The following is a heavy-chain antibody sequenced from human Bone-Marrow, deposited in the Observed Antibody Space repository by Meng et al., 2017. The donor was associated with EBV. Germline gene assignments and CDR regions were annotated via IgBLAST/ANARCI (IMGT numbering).Heavy chain of an antibody. CDR3: ASESGRGYTPDY. CDR2: LIPMSGAP. CDR1: GGTFSSDA. D-gene: IGHD3-10*01. Sequence: QVQLGQSGVEVKKPGSSVKGSCKTSGGTFSSDAISWVRQAPGQGLEWMGGLIPMSGAPNYAQKFQGRVTITADESTSTHYMDLSSLRFEDTAVYYCASESGRGYTPDYWGQGTLVTVSS. V-gene: IGHV1-69*01. J-gene: IGHJ4*02.